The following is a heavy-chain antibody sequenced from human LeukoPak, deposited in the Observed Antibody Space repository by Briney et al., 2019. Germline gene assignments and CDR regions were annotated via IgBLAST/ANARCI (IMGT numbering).Heavy chain of an antibody. V-gene: IGHV4-34*01. Sequence: PSETLSLTCAVYGGSFSGYYWSWIRQPPGKGLEWIGEINHSGSTNYNPSLKSRVTISVDTSKNQFSLKLSSVTAADTAVYYCARGSTIVGAIDYWGQGTLVTVS. D-gene: IGHD1-26*01. CDR3: ARGSTIVGAIDY. J-gene: IGHJ4*02. CDR1: GGSFSGYY. CDR2: INHSGST.